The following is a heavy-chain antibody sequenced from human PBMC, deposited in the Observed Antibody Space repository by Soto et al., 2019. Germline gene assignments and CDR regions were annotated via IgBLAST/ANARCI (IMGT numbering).Heavy chain of an antibody. Sequence: ASETLSLTCTVSGGSISSYYWSWIGQPPGKGLEWIGYIYYSGSTNYNPSLKSRVTISVDTSKNQFSLKLSSVTAADTAVYYCARGYTIFGVVTWFDPWGQGTLVTVSS. V-gene: IGHV4-59*01. CDR2: IYYSGST. D-gene: IGHD3-3*01. CDR3: ARGYTIFGVVTWFDP. CDR1: GGSISSYY. J-gene: IGHJ5*02.